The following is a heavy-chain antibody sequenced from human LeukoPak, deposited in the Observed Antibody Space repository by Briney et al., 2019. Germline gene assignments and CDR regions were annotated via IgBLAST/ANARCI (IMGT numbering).Heavy chain of an antibody. J-gene: IGHJ4*02. V-gene: IGHV4-59*12. D-gene: IGHD3-10*01. Sequence: SETLSLTCTVSGGSISSYYWSWIRQPPGKGLEWIGYIYYSGSTNYNPSLKSPVTISVDTSKNQFSLKLSSVTAADTAVYYCAMYYYGSGMRGYWGQGTLVTVSS. CDR1: GGSISSYY. CDR3: AMYYYGSGMRGY. CDR2: IYYSGST.